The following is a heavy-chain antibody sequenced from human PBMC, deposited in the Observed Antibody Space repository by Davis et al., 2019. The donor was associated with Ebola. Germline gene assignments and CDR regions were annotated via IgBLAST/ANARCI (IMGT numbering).Heavy chain of an antibody. V-gene: IGHV1-46*01. J-gene: IGHJ3*02. CDR2: INPSGGST. Sequence: ASVTVSCKASGYTFTSYYMHWVRQAPGQGLEWMGIINPSGGSTSYAQKFQGRVTMTRDTSTSTVYMELSSLRSEDTAVYYCARPKGSTSYHDAFDIWGQGTMVTVSS. CDR3: ARPKGSTSYHDAFDI. D-gene: IGHD2-2*01. CDR1: GYTFTSYY.